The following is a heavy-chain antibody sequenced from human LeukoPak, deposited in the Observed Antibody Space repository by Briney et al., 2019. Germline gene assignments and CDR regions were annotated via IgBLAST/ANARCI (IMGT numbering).Heavy chain of an antibody. Sequence: ETLSLTCTVSGGSISSYYWSWVRQAPGKGLEWVSAISGSGGSTYYADSVKGRFTISRDNSKNTLYLQMNSLRAEDTAVYYCAKVWYYYDSSGYPEDYWGQGTLVTVSS. J-gene: IGHJ4*02. CDR3: AKVWYYYDSSGYPEDY. D-gene: IGHD3-22*01. CDR1: GGSISSYY. CDR2: ISGSGGST. V-gene: IGHV3-23*01.